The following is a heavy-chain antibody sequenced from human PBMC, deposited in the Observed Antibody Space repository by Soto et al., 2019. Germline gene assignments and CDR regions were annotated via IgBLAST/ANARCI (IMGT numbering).Heavy chain of an antibody. CDR3: TRGSYHGNYYYYGMDV. D-gene: IGHD1-26*01. CDR1: GFTFSNAW. CDR2: IKSKTDGGTR. V-gene: IGHV3-15*01. J-gene: IGHJ6*02. Sequence: VQLVESGGGLVKPGGSLRLSCAASGFTFSNAWMSWVRQVPGKGLEWVGRIKSKTDGGTRDYAAPVKGRFTISREDSKKTLYLQMNSLKAEDTGVYYCTRGSYHGNYYYYGMDVWGQGTTVTVSS.